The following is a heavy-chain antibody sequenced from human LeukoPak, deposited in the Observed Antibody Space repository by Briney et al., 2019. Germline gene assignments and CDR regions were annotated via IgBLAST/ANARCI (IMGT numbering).Heavy chain of an antibody. V-gene: IGHV3-21*01. CDR3: ARTYDFWSGPGVYFGY. D-gene: IGHD3-3*01. CDR1: GFTFSSYA. Sequence: GALRLSCAASGFTFSSYAMSWVRQAPGKGLEWVSAISSSSSYIYYADSVKGRFTIPRDNAKNSLYLQMNSLRAEDTAVYYCARTYDFWSGPGVYFGYWGQGTLVTVSS. J-gene: IGHJ4*02. CDR2: ISSSSSYI.